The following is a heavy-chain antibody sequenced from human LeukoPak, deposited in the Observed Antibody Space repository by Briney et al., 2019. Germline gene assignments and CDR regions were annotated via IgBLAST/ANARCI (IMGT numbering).Heavy chain of an antibody. CDR2: IYYSGST. Sequence: SETLSLTCTVSGGSISSYYWGWIRQPPGKGLEWIGSIYYSGSTYYNPSLKSRVTISVDTSKNQFSLKLSSVTAADTAVYYCARHRYDFWSGFRGAALDYWGQGTLVTVSS. D-gene: IGHD3-3*01. CDR1: GGSISSYY. V-gene: IGHV4-39*01. J-gene: IGHJ4*02. CDR3: ARHRYDFWSGFRGAALDY.